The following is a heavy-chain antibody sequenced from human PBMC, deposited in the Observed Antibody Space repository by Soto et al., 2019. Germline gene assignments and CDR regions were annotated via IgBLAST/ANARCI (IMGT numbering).Heavy chain of an antibody. V-gene: IGHV4-34*01. J-gene: IGHJ5*02. D-gene: IGHD1-26*01. CDR3: VRVIRPRVQTATWFAP. CDR1: DGSLSGYY. Sequence: SLPMSHTCTVEDGSLSGYYWSRIRKPQGKGLEWIGEINHSGSTNYNPSLKSRVTISVDTSKNQFSLKLSSVTAADTAVYYCVRVIRPRVQTATWFAPRGQGTLVPVSS. CDR2: INHSGST.